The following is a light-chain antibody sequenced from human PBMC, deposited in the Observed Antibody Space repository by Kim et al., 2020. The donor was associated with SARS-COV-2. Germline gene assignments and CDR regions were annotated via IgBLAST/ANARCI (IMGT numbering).Light chain of an antibody. V-gene: IGLV2-14*03. J-gene: IGLJ1*01. Sequence: GQSITLSCHGTSSDVGYSTSVSWYQQHPGQAPKLIIYDVSERASVVSNRFSGTQSGNTASLTISGLRAEDEADYYCSSHTTSSTYVFGSGTKVTVL. CDR3: SSHTTSSTYV. CDR2: DVS. CDR1: SSDVGYSTS.